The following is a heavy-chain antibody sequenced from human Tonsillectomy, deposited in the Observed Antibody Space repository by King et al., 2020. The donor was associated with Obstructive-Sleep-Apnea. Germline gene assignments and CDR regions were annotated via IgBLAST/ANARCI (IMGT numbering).Heavy chain of an antibody. Sequence: VQLVQSGAEVKKPGASVKVSCKASGYTFTSYYMYWVRQAPGQGLEWMGIINPSGGSTTYAQKFQGRVTMTRDTSTSTVYMEVSSLRSEDTAVYYCARDGNYDILTGYPYYQYYSGMDVWGQGTPVTVSS. V-gene: IGHV1-46*01. CDR2: INPSGGST. CDR1: GYTFTSYY. D-gene: IGHD3-9*01. CDR3: ARDGNYDILTGYPYYQYYSGMDV. J-gene: IGHJ6*02.